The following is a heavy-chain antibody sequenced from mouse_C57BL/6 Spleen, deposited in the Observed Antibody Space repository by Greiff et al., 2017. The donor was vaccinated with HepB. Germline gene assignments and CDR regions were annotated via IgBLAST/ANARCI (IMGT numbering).Heavy chain of an antibody. CDR3: ARAMRYAMDY. CDR2: IYPGDGDT. J-gene: IGHJ4*01. D-gene: IGHD2-3*01. V-gene: IGHV1-80*01. CDR1: GYAFSSYW. Sequence: VQLQESGAELVKPGASVKISCKASGYAFSSYWMNWVKQRPGKGLEWIGQIYPGDGDTNYNGKFKGKATLTADKSSSAAYMQLSSLTSEDSAVYFCARAMRYAMDYWGQGTSVTVSS.